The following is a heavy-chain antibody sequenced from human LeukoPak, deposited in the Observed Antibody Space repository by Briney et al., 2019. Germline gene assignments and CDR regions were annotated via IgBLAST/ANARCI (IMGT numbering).Heavy chain of an antibody. V-gene: IGHV1-69*13. D-gene: IGHD3-22*01. CDR3: ARQGANYYDSSGYYD. J-gene: IGHJ4*02. CDR1: GGTFSSYA. Sequence: GASVKVSCKASGGTFSSYAISWVRQAPGQGLEWMGGIIPIFGTANYAQKFQGRVTITADESTSTAYMELSSLRSEDTAVYYCARQGANYYDSSGYYDWGQGTLVTVSS. CDR2: IIPIFGTA.